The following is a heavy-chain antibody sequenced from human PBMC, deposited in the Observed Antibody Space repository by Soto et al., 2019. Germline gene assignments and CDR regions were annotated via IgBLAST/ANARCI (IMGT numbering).Heavy chain of an antibody. CDR3: AREYEGVSFYYYYYMDV. Sequence: PGGSLRLSCVASGFTFSRYNMNWVRQAPGKGLEWVSYISSSSSTIYYADSVKGRFTISRDNAKNSLYLQMNSLRAEDTAVYYCAREYEGVSFYYYYYMDVWDKGTTVTVSS. CDR2: ISSSSSTI. V-gene: IGHV3-48*01. CDR1: GFTFSRYN. J-gene: IGHJ6*03. D-gene: IGHD2-8*01.